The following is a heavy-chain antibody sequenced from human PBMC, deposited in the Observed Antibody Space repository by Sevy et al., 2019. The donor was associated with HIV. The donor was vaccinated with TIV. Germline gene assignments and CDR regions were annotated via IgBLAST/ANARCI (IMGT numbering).Heavy chain of an antibody. CDR1: GFTFSSYS. CDR3: ARDLVIPATTDYFYYGMDV. V-gene: IGHV3-21*01. Sequence: GGSLRLSCAASGFTFSSYSMNWVRQAPGKGLEWVSSISSSSTYIYYADSVKDRFTISRDNAKNSLYLQMSSLRAEDTAVYYCARDLVIPATTDYFYYGMDVWGQGTTVTVSS. J-gene: IGHJ6*02. D-gene: IGHD2-15*01. CDR2: ISSSSTYI.